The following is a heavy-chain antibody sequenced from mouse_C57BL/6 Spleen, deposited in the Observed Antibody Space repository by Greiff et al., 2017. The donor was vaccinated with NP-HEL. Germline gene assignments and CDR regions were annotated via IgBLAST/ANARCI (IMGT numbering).Heavy chain of an antibody. CDR1: GYTFTSYW. D-gene: IGHD2-1*01. V-gene: IGHV1-69*01. CDR3: ARDLYSGYFDV. CDR2: IDPSDSYT. J-gene: IGHJ1*03. Sequence: QVQLQQPGAELVMPGASVKLSCKASGYTFTSYWMHWVKQRPGQGLEWIGEIDPSDSYTNYNQKFKGKSTLTVDKSSSTAYMQLSSLTSEDSAVYYCARDLYSGYFDVWGTGTTVTVSS.